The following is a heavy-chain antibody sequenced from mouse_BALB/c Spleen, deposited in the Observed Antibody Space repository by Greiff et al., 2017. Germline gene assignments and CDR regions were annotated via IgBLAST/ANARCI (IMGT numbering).Heavy chain of an antibody. CDR1: GYSITSDYA. V-gene: IGHV3-2*02. J-gene: IGHJ4*01. CDR3: ARGLGEYYYAMDY. Sequence: EVMLVESGPGLVKPSQSLSLTCTVTGYSITSDYAWNWIRQFPGNKLEWMGYISYSGSTSYNPSLKSRISITRDTSKNQFFLQLNSVTTEDTATYYCARGLGEYYYAMDYWGQGTSVTVAS. CDR2: ISYSGST. D-gene: IGHD3-1*01.